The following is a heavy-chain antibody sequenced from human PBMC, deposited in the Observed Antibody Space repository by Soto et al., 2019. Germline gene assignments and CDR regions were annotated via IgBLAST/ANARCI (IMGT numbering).Heavy chain of an antibody. CDR2: IYSGGST. D-gene: IGHD5-18*01. CDR1: GFTVSSNY. Sequence: GGSLRLSCAASGFTVSSNYMSWVRQAPGKGLEWVSVIYSGGSTYYADSVKGRFTISRDNSKNTLYLQMNSLRAEDTAVYYCATSSSLRGYSYGYVFDYWGQGTLVTVSS. J-gene: IGHJ4*02. CDR3: ATSSSLRGYSYGYVFDY. V-gene: IGHV3-53*01.